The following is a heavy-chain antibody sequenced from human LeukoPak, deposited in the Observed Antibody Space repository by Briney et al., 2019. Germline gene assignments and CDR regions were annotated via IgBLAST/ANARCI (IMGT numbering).Heavy chain of an antibody. J-gene: IGHJ4*02. CDR3: TSGYYTEGIDY. V-gene: IGHV3-21*01. D-gene: IGHD3-3*01. CDR2: ISSSSSYI. Sequence: GGSLRLSCAASGFTFSSYSMNWVRQAPGKGLEWVSSISSSSSYIYYADSVKGRFTISRDNPTNSLYLQMNSLRAEDTAVYYCTSGYYTEGIDYWGQGTLVTVSS. CDR1: GFTFSSYS.